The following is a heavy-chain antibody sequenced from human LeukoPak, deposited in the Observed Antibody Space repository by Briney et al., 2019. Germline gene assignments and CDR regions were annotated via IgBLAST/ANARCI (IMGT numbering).Heavy chain of an antibody. CDR2: ISADGSDT. Sequence: PGGSLRLSCAASGFTFSNYWMHWVRQDPGKGLVWVSLISADGSDTSYADAVEGRFTISRDNAKNTLYLQMNSLRAEDTAVYNCVRGGSSGNYYYYMDVWRKGTTVTVSS. V-gene: IGHV3-74*01. D-gene: IGHD6-25*01. CDR3: VRGGSSGNYYYYMDV. CDR1: GFTFSNYW. J-gene: IGHJ6*03.